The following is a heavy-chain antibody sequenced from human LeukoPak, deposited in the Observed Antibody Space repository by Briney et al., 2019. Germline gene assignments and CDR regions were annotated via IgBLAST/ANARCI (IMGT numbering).Heavy chain of an antibody. V-gene: IGHV3-7*04. CDR3: ARALTTVTDY. D-gene: IGHD4-17*01. CDR2: INQDGSEK. Sequence: GGSLRLSCAASGFTFSTYWMSWVRQAPGKGLEWVANINQDGSEKYYVDSVKGRFTISRDNAKNSLYLHMNSLRTEDTAVYYRARALTTVTDYWGQGTLVTVSS. J-gene: IGHJ4*02. CDR1: GFTFSTYW.